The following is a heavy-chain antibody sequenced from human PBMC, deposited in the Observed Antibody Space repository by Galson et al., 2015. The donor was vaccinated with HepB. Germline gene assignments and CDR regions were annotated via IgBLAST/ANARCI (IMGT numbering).Heavy chain of an antibody. CDR3: AKDGVGTPYPASFDY. J-gene: IGHJ4*02. V-gene: IGHV3-23*01. CDR1: GFTFSSYA. D-gene: IGHD1/OR15-1a*01. Sequence: SLRLSCAASGFTFSSYAMSWVRQAPGKGLEWVSTISGSGGRTYFLDSVKGRFTISRDNSKNALYLQMTSLRAEETAVYYCAKDGVGTPYPASFDYWGQGTLVTASS. CDR2: ISGSGGRT.